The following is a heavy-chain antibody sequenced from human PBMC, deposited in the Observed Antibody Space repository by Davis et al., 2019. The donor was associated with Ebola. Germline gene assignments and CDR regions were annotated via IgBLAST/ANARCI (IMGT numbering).Heavy chain of an antibody. CDR1: GFTFSSYA. Sequence: PGGSLRLSCAASGFTFSSYAMNWVRQAPGKGLEWVSSITSSSSHIYYADSVKGRFTISRDNAKNSLYLQMNSLRAEDTAVYYCASRRGGPQNGWDILAGYPWGQGTLVTVSS. D-gene: IGHD3-9*01. CDR2: ITSSSSHI. J-gene: IGHJ4*02. CDR3: ASRRGGPQNGWDILAGYP. V-gene: IGHV3-21*01.